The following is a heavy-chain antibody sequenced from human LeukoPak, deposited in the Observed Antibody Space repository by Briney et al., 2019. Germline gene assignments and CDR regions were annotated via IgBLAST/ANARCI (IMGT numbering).Heavy chain of an antibody. J-gene: IGHJ6*03. D-gene: IGHD6-13*01. CDR2: IKQDGSEK. CDR1: GFAFSNYW. CDR3: ARVGYSIRRNYYYYYMDV. Sequence: GGSLRLSCAASGFAFSNYWMSWVRQAPGKGLEWVAHIKQDGSEKNYVDSVKGRFTISRDNAKNSLYLQMNSLRAEDSAVYSCARVGYSIRRNYYYYYMDVWGKGTTVTISS. V-gene: IGHV3-7*01.